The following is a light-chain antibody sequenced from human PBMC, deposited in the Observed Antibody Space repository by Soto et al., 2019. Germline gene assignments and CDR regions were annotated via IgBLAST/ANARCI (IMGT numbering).Light chain of an antibody. CDR1: QSISSY. V-gene: IGKV3-11*01. CDR3: HQRGNWPRT. CDR2: DAS. J-gene: IGKJ1*01. Sequence: EIVLTQSPATLSLSPGERATLSCRASQSISSYLAWYQQRPGQAPRLLIYDASNRATGIPARFSGSGSGTDFTLTISSLEPEDFAVYYCHQRGNWPRTFGLGTKVEVK.